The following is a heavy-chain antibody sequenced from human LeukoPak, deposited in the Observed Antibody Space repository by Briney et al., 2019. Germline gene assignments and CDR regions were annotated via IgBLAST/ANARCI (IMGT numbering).Heavy chain of an antibody. CDR3: ARESRGGVLDY. CDR1: GGTFSGYA. CDR2: IIPIFGTA. D-gene: IGHD2-15*01. J-gene: IGHJ4*02. Sequence: GASVTVSCTASGGTFSGYAISWVRQAPGQGLEWMGGIIPIFGTANYAQKFQGRVTITADESTSTAYMELSSLRSEDTAVYYCARESRGGVLDYRGQGTLVTVSS. V-gene: IGHV1-69*13.